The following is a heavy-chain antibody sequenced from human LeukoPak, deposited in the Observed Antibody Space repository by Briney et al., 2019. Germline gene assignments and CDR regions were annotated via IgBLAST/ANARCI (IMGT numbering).Heavy chain of an antibody. CDR2: ISGSGVST. J-gene: IGHJ5*02. V-gene: IGHV3-23*01. Sequence: GGSLRLSCAASGFTFSNYDMSWVRQAPGKGLEWVSTISGSGVSTYYADSVTGRFTISRDNSKNTLYLQMNSLRAEDTAVYYCAKNKGVPAALPFDPWGQGTLVTVSS. CDR3: AKNKGVPAALPFDP. CDR1: GFTFSNYD. D-gene: IGHD2-2*01.